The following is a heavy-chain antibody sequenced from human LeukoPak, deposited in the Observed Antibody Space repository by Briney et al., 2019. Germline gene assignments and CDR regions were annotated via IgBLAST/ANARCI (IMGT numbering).Heavy chain of an antibody. CDR3: ARGRLRLGELSSDY. D-gene: IGHD3-16*02. Sequence: PGGSLRLSCAASGFTFSSYGMHWVRQAPGKGLGWVAVISYDGSNKYYADSVKGRFTISRDNAKNSLYLQMNSLRAEDTAVYYCARGRLRLGELSSDYWGQGTLVTVSS. CDR1: GFTFSSYG. V-gene: IGHV3-30*03. J-gene: IGHJ4*02. CDR2: ISYDGSNK.